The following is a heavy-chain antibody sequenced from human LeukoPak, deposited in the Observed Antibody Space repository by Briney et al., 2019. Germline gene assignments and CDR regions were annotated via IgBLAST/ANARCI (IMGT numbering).Heavy chain of an antibody. J-gene: IGHJ4*02. V-gene: IGHV3-21*01. CDR1: GFTFSSYS. D-gene: IGHD3-10*01. CDR3: AIQWFGEFFFGY. CDR2: ISSSSSHI. Sequence: GGSLRLSCAASGFTFSSYSMNWVRQAPGKGLEWVSSISSSSSHIYYADSMKGRFTISRDNAKNSLYLQMNSLRAEDTAVYYCAIQWFGEFFFGYWGQGTLVTVSS.